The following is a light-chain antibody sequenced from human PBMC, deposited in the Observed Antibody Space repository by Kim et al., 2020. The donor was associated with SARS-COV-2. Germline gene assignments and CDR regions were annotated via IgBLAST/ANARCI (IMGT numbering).Light chain of an antibody. J-gene: IGLJ2*01. CDR1: TEPVTSGHF. Sequence: PGATITLPCDSSTEPVTSGHFPSWFQQKPGQAPTTLIFDTGNRHSWTPARFSGSLLGGKAALTLSAARPEDEADYYCLLSYSDSRVFGGGTQLTVL. CDR3: LLSYSDSRV. V-gene: IGLV7-46*01. CDR2: DTG.